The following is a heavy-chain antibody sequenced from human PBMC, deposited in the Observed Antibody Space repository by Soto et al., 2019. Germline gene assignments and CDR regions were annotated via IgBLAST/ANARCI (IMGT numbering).Heavy chain of an antibody. CDR2: INPNTGST. V-gene: IGHV1-2*02. CDR3: ARVLTVGYCSGGSCTGAYYYYGMDV. D-gene: IGHD2-15*01. Sequence: GASVKVSCKASENTLSDYYIHWVRQAPGQGLEWMGWINPNTGSTNYIEKFQGRVTMTRDTSISTAYMELSRLRSDDTAVYYCARVLTVGYCSGGSCTGAYYYYGMDVWGQGTTVTVSS. CDR1: ENTLSDYY. J-gene: IGHJ6*02.